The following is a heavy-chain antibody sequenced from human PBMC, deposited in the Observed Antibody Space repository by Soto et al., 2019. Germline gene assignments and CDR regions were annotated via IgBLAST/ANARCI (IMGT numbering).Heavy chain of an antibody. J-gene: IGHJ3*02. CDR3: AAARYYYDSSGPSNDAFDI. D-gene: IGHD3-22*01. CDR1: GFTFTSSA. CDR2: IVVGSGNT. V-gene: IGHV1-58*01. Sequence: ASVKVSCKASGFTFTSSAVQWVRQARGQRLEWIGRIVVGSGNTNYAQKFQERVTITRDMSTSTAYMELSSLRSEDTAVYYCAAARYYYDSSGPSNDAFDIWGQGTMVTVSS.